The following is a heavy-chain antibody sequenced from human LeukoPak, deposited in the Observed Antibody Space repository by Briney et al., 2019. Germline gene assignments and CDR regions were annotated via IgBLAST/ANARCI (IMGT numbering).Heavy chain of an antibody. CDR2: IYTSGCT. CDR1: GASISTSNYY. Sequence: SQTLSLTCTVSGASISTSNYYWSWIRQPAGKGLEWIGRIYTSGCTNYNPSLKSRVTISVDTSKNQFSLRLNSVTAQDTAVYYCARGESSSSPLYYYYYYMDVWGKGTTVTVSS. CDR3: ARGESSSSPLYYYYYYMDV. V-gene: IGHV4-61*02. D-gene: IGHD6-6*01. J-gene: IGHJ6*03.